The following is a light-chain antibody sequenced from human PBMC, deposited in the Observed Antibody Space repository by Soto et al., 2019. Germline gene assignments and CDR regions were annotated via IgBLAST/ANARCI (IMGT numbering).Light chain of an antibody. Sequence: EIVLTQSPATLSLSPGERATLSCRASQSFSSYLAWYQQKPGQAPRLLIYDASKRATGIPARFSGRGSGTDFTLTISXLEXEDXAXXXXXXXXXXPPVITFGQGTRLEIK. V-gene: IGKV3-11*01. CDR2: DAS. CDR3: XXXXXXPPVIT. CDR1: QSFSSY. J-gene: IGKJ5*01.